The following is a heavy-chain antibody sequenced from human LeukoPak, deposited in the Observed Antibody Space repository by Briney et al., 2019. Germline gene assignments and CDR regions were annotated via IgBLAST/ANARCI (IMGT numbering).Heavy chain of an antibody. CDR1: GYTFTGYY. CDR3: ARGPSQWDYYDSTGSYGH. V-gene: IGHV1-2*06. Sequence: ASVKVSCKASGYTFTGYYIHWVRQAPGQGLEWMGRIIPNSGGTNYAQKFQGRVTMTRDTSISTAYMELSRLRLDDKAVYYCARGPSQWDYYDSTGSYGHWGQGTLVTVSS. D-gene: IGHD3-22*01. CDR2: IIPNSGGT. J-gene: IGHJ4*02.